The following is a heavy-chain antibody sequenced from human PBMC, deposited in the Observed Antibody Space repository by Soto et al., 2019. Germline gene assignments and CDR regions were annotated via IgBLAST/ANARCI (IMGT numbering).Heavy chain of an antibody. V-gene: IGHV3-7*01. CDR3: ARGRGDDLLSRYYGMDV. Sequence: EVQLVESGGGLVQPGGSLRLSCAASGFTFSSYWMSWVRQAPGKGLEWVANIKQDGSEKYYVDSAKGRFTISRDNAKNSLYLQMNSLRADDTAVYYCARGRGDDLLSRYYGMDVWGQGTTVTVSS. CDR2: IKQDGSEK. J-gene: IGHJ6*02. CDR1: GFTFSSYW. D-gene: IGHD5-12*01.